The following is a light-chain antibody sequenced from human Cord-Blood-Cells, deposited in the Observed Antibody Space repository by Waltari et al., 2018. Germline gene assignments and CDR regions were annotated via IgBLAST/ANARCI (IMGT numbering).Light chain of an antibody. J-gene: IGKJ5*01. CDR1: QSVSSN. Sequence: EIVMTQSPATLSVSPGERATLSCRASQSVSSNLARYQQKPGQAPRLLIYGASTRATGIPARFSGSGSGTEFTLTISSLQSEDFAVYYCQQYNNWITFGQGTRLEIK. CDR2: GAS. CDR3: QQYNNWIT. V-gene: IGKV3-15*01.